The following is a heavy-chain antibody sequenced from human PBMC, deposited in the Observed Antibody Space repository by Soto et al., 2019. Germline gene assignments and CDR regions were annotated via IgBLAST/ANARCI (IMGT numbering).Heavy chain of an antibody. V-gene: IGHV3-74*01. Sequence: SGGSLRLSCAASGFTFSSYWMHWVRQAPGKGLVWVSRIHSDGSSTYYADSVKGRFTISRDNAKNALYLQMNSLRAEDTAVYYCARVYGSGWAHFDYWGQGTLVTVSS. CDR1: GFTFSSYW. CDR3: ARVYGSGWAHFDY. J-gene: IGHJ4*02. D-gene: IGHD6-19*01. CDR2: IHSDGSST.